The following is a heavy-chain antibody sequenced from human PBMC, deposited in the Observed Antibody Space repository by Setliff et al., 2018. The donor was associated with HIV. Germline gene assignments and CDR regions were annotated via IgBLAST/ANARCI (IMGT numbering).Heavy chain of an antibody. D-gene: IGHD4-4*01. Sequence: SETLSLTCTVSGGSISTKSVYWGWIRQPPGKGLEWIGSVYYDGTTSYNPSLKDRLTITKATSNNHVVLMMSNMDPVDTATYYCAHFNNFRSVYFDSWGQGTLVTVSS. CDR3: AHFNNFRSVYFDS. CDR2: VYYDGTT. V-gene: IGHV4-39*02. J-gene: IGHJ4*02. CDR1: GGSISTKSVY.